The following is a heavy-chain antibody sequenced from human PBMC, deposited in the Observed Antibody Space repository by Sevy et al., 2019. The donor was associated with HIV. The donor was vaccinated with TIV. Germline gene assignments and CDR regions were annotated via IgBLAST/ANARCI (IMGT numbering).Heavy chain of an antibody. V-gene: IGHV3-23*01. Sequence: RGSLRLSCAASGFTFSSYAMSWVRQAPGKGLEWVSAISGSGGSTYYADSVKGRFTISRDNSKNTLYLQMNSLRAEDTAVYYCAKGVTMIVVARTFDYWGQRTLVTVSS. D-gene: IGHD3-22*01. CDR2: ISGSGGST. CDR1: GFTFSSYA. CDR3: AKGVTMIVVARTFDY. J-gene: IGHJ4*02.